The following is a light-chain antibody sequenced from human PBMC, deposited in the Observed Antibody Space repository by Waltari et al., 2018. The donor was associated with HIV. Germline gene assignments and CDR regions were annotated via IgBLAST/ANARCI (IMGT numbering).Light chain of an antibody. CDR1: NSDIGTFDS. CDR3: SSYATTNDFYVL. Sequence: QSALPLPRSASGSPGQSVTISCAGTNSDIGTFDSVAWYQQHPGKPHKLIISEVYKRPSGVPNRFSGSKSGNTASLTVSGLQAEDEADYYCSSYATTNDFYVLFGGGTKLTVL. V-gene: IGLV2-8*01. CDR2: EVY. J-gene: IGLJ2*01.